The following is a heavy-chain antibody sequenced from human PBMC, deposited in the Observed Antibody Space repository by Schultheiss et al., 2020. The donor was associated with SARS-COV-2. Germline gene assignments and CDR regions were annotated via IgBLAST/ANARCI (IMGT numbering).Heavy chain of an antibody. V-gene: IGHV3-21*01. CDR1: GFTFSSYW. Sequence: GGSLRLSCAASGFTFSSYWMHWVRQAPGKGLEWVSSISSSSSYIYYADSVKGRFTISRDNAKNSLYLQMNSLRAEDTAVYYCARDLIGSGSYYGAGGPDAFEIWGQGAMVTVSS. CDR3: ARDLIGSGSYYGAGGPDAFEI. CDR2: ISSSSSYI. J-gene: IGHJ3*02. D-gene: IGHD3-10*01.